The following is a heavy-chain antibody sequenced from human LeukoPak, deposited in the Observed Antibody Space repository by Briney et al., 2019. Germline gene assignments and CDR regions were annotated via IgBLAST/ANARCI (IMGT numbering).Heavy chain of an antibody. D-gene: IGHD6-13*01. CDR3: ACRDLSSTWSFP. CDR1: GYSFTSYW. V-gene: IGHV5-51*01. Sequence: GESLKISCQGLGYSFTSYWFGWVRQMPGKGMEWMGVIYPGDSRVRYNPSFQGQVTISVDKSTRTAYLQWVSLKASDTAMYYCACRDLSSTWSFPWGQGTLVTVSS. CDR2: IYPGDSRV. J-gene: IGHJ5*02.